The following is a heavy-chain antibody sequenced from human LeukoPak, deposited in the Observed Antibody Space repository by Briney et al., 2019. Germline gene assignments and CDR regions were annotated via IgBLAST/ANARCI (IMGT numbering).Heavy chain of an antibody. J-gene: IGHJ6*02. CDR1: GFTFSGFW. CDR2: INHNGNVN. Sequence: GGSLRLSCAVSGFTFSGFWMSWSRQAPGKGLEWVASINHNGNVNYYVDSVKGRFPLSRDNAKNSLYLQMSNLRAEDTAVYFCARGGGLDVWGQGATVTVSS. D-gene: IGHD3-16*01. V-gene: IGHV3-7*03. CDR3: ARGGGLDV.